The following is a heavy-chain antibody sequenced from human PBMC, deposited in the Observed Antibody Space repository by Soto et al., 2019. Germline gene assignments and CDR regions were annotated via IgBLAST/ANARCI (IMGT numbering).Heavy chain of an antibody. V-gene: IGHV4-39*01. J-gene: IGHJ4*02. Sequence: SGTLSLTCTVAGGSISSNSYDWDWIRKPPGKGLEWSGSIYYSGTTYYNPSRKSRVTISVYTSKNQFSLNLSSVTAADTAVYYCARHAAYDYVWGNYEENDYWGQGTLVTVSS. D-gene: IGHD3-16*01. CDR1: GGSISSNSYD. CDR3: ARHAAYDYVWGNYEENDY. CDR2: IYYSGTT.